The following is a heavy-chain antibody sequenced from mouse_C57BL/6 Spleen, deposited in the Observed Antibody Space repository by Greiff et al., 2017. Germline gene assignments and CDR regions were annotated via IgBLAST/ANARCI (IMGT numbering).Heavy chain of an antibody. CDR3: ARRNGDVGYFDV. J-gene: IGHJ1*03. Sequence: EVQGVESGGDLVKPGGSLKLSCAASGFTFSSYGMSWVRQTPDKRLEWVATISSGGSYTYYPDSLKGRFTISRDNAKNTQYLQMSSLKSEDTAMDDCARRNGDVGYFDVWGTGTTVTVSS. V-gene: IGHV5-6*01. D-gene: IGHD4-1*01. CDR1: GFTFSSYG. CDR2: ISSGGSYT.